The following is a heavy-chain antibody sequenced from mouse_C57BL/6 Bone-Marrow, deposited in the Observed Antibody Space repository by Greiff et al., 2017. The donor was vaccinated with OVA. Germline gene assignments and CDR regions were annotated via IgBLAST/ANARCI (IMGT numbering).Heavy chain of an antibody. V-gene: IGHV14-4*01. Sequence: EVNVVESGAELVRPGASVKLSCTASGFNIKDDYMHWVKQRPEQGLEWIGWIDPENGDTEYASKFQGKATITADTSSNTAYLQLSSLTSEDTAVYYCTTGLCFDYWGQGTTLTVSS. CDR2: IDPENGDT. CDR3: TTGLCFDY. J-gene: IGHJ2*01. CDR1: GFNIKDDY. D-gene: IGHD6-1*01.